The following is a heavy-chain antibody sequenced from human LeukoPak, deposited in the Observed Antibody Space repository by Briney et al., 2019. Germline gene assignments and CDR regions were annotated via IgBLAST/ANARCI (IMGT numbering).Heavy chain of an antibody. CDR2: IYYSGST. CDR1: GGSISSGDYY. Sequence: PSETLSLTCTVSGGSISSGDYYWSWIRQPPGKGLEWIGYIYYSGSTYYNPSLKSRVTISVDTSKNQFSLKLSSVTAADTAVYYCASSTTYGDYAYWGQGTLVTVSS. V-gene: IGHV4-30-4*02. CDR3: ASSTTYGDYAY. J-gene: IGHJ4*02. D-gene: IGHD4-17*01.